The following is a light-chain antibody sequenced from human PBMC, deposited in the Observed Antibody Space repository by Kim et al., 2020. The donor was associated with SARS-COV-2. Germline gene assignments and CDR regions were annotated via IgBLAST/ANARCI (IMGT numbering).Light chain of an antibody. CDR2: GAS. Sequence: ASVRDRVTSTYRASQDIRNDLGWDQQNPGGAPKGLIYGASSLQSGVPSRFSGSGSGTEFTLTISSLQSEDVAVYYWQQYYSTPWTFGRGTKVDIK. V-gene: IGKV1-17*01. CDR3: QQYYSTPWT. CDR1: QDIRND. J-gene: IGKJ1*01.